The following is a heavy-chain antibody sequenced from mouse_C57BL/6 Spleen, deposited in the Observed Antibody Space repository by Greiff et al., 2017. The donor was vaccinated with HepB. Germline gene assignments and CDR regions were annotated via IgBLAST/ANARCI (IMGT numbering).Heavy chain of an antibody. CDR2: ISSGSSTI. D-gene: IGHD1-1*01. CDR1: GFTFSDYG. J-gene: IGHJ4*01. V-gene: IGHV5-17*01. CDR3: ARAHYYGSSLHYYAMDY. Sequence: EVQGVESGGGLVKPGGSLKLSCAASGFTFSDYGMHWVRQAPEKGLEWVAYISSGSSTIYYADTVKGRFTISRDNAKNTLFLQMTSLRSEDTAMYYCARAHYYGSSLHYYAMDYWGQGTSVTVSS.